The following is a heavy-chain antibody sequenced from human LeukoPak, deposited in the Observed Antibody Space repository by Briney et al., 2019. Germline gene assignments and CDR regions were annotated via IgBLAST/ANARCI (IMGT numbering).Heavy chain of an antibody. CDR1: GFTFSGHS. Sequence: GGSLRLSCATSGFTFSGHSMSWVRQAPGKGLEWVSSITSTATHTYYADSVKGRFTISRDNAKTSLYLQMNSLRAEDTALYYCAKDLGPGSMATSPGFDYWGQGTLVTVSS. J-gene: IGHJ4*02. D-gene: IGHD5-24*01. CDR3: AKDLGPGSMATSPGFDY. CDR2: ITSTATHT. V-gene: IGHV3-21*04.